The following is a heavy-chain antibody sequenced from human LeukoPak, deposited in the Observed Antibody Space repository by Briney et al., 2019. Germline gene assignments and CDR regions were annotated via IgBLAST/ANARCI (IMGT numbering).Heavy chain of an antibody. CDR2: IYSGGTT. CDR3: ASGKAWDYYDSSGYYYG. V-gene: IGHV3-53*05. D-gene: IGHD3-22*01. CDR1: GFTVSTTY. J-gene: IGHJ4*02. Sequence: GPLRLSCVASGFTVSTTYMGWVRQAPGKGLEWVSVIYSGGTTYYADSVKGRFTISRDNSKNTLYLQMNSLRAEDTAVYYCASGKAWDYYDSSGYYYGWGQGTLVTVSS.